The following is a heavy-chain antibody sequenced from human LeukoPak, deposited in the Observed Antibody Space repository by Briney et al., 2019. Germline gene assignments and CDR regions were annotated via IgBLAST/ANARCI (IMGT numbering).Heavy chain of an antibody. V-gene: IGHV1-8*03. Sequence: ASVKVSCKASGYTFTSYDINWVRQATGQGLEWMGWMNPNSGNTGYAQKFQGRVTITRNTSISTAYMELSSLRSEDTAVYYCARVSGINYYYYMDVWGKGTTVTVSS. D-gene: IGHD1-26*01. CDR1: GYTFTSYD. CDR2: MNPNSGNT. CDR3: ARVSGINYYYYMDV. J-gene: IGHJ6*03.